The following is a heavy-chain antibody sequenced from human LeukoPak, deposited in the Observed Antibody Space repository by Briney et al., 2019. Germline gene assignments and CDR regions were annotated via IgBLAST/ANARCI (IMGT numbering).Heavy chain of an antibody. J-gene: IGHJ3*02. Sequence: SVKVSCKASGFTFTSSAMQWVRQARGQRLEWIGWIVVGSGNTNYAQKFQERVTITRDMSTSTAYMELSSLRSEDTAVYYCAALFPLGYCSGGSCLDDAFDIWGQGTMATVSS. CDR1: GFTFTSSA. CDR3: AALFPLGYCSGGSCLDDAFDI. D-gene: IGHD2-15*01. CDR2: IVVGSGNT. V-gene: IGHV1-58*02.